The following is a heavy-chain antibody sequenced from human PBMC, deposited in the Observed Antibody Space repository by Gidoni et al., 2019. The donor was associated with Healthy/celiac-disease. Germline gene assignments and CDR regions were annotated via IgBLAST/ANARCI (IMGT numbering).Heavy chain of an antibody. V-gene: IGHV3-48*02. J-gene: IGHJ5*02. Sequence: EVQLVESGGGLVQPGGSLRLSCAASGFTFSSYSMNWVRQAPGKGLEWVSYISSSSSTIYYADSVKGRFTISRDNAKNSLYLQMNSLRDEDTAVYYCARDVRLGELSLFDPWGQGTLVTVSS. D-gene: IGHD3-16*02. CDR1: GFTFSSYS. CDR2: ISSSSSTI. CDR3: ARDVRLGELSLFDP.